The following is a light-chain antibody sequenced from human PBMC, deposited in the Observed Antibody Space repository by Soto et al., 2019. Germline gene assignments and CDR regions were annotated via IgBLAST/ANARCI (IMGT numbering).Light chain of an antibody. J-gene: IGKJ1*01. CDR2: KAS. CDR3: QQYNSYSPT. CDR1: QSISTW. V-gene: IGKV1-5*03. Sequence: GDRVTITCRASQSISTWLAWYQQEPGKAPKLLIHKASSLQSGVPSRFSGSGSGTDFTLTISSLHPDDFATYYCQQYNSYSPTFGQGTKVDI.